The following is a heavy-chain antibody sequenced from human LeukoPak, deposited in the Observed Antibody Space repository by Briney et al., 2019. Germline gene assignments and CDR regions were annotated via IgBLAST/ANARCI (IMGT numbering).Heavy chain of an antibody. CDR1: GGSITSYY. D-gene: IGHD2-2*01. V-gene: IGHV4-59*08. CDR2: IYYTGST. CDR3: ARLTFVYHFDY. J-gene: IGHJ4*02. Sequence: SEPLSLTCTVSGGSITSYYWSWIRQPPGKGLEWIGYIYYTGSTNYNPSLKSRVTMSVDTSKNQFSLKLSSVTAADTAFYYCARLTFVYHFDYWGQGTLVSVST.